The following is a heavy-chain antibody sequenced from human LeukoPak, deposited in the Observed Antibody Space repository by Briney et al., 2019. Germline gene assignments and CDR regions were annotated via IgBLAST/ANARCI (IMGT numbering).Heavy chain of an antibody. CDR2: MSYRGTT. D-gene: IGHD2-15*01. CDR1: GGSISSTTYY. V-gene: IGHV4-39*07. J-gene: IGHJ5*02. Sequence: PSETLSLTCTVSGGSISSTTYYWGWIRQPPGKGLEWIGSMSYRGTTYYNPSLKSRVTISVDTSKNQFSLKLSSVTAADTAVYYCARSRYCSGGSCYSGFDPWGQGTLVTVSS. CDR3: ARSRYCSGGSCYSGFDP.